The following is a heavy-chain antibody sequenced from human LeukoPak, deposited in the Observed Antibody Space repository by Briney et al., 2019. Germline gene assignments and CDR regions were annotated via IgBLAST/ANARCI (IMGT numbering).Heavy chain of an antibody. CDR3: ARAVRGVISNWFDP. D-gene: IGHD3-10*02. J-gene: IGHJ5*02. CDR2: INTNTGNP. Sequence: PGASVKVSCKASGYTFTSYAMNWVRQAPGQGLEWMGWINTNTGNPTYAQGFTGRFVFSLDTSVSTAYLQISSLKAEDTAVYYCARAVRGVISNWFDPWGQGTLVTVSS. V-gene: IGHV7-4-1*02. CDR1: GYTFTSYA.